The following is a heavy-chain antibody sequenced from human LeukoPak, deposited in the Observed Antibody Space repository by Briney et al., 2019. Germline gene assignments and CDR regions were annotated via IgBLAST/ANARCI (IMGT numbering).Heavy chain of an antibody. CDR1: GFTFSDYG. CDR3: ARDWGHGNSYYFDY. J-gene: IGHJ4*02. Sequence: PGTSLRLSCAASGFTFSDYGMHWVRLAPGKGLECVAVVSHDETKKNYGESVKGRFTISRDNSANLVYLQMDSLTIEDTAVYFCARDWGHGNSYYFDYWGQGTLVTVSS. CDR2: VSHDETKK. D-gene: IGHD4-23*01. V-gene: IGHV3-30*03.